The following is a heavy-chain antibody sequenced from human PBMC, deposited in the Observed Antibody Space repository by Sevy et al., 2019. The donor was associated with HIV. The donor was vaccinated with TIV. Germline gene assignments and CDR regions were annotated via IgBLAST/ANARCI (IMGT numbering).Heavy chain of an antibody. CDR1: GYTFTSYY. V-gene: IGHV1-46*01. CDR3: AREGKYYYDSSGPTEAAFDI. CDR2: INPSGGST. J-gene: IGHJ3*02. Sequence: ASVKVSCKASGYTFTSYYMHWVRQAPGQGLEWMGIINPSGGSTSYAQKFQGRVTMTRETSTSTVYMELSSLRSEDTAVYYCAREGKYYYDSSGPTEAAFDIWGQGTMVTVSS. D-gene: IGHD3-22*01.